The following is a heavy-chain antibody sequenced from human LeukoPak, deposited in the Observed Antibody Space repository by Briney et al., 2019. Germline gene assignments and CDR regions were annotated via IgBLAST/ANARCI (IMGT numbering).Heavy chain of an antibody. D-gene: IGHD5-18*01. CDR3: ARDAGGYSYGSSFDY. J-gene: IGHJ4*02. CDR2: ISAYNGNT. V-gene: IGHV1-18*01. CDR1: GYTFTSYG. Sequence: GASVKVSCKASGYTFTSYGISWVRQAPGQGLEWMGWISAYNGNTNYAQKLQGRVTMTTDTSTSTVYMELRSLRSDDTAVYYCARDAGGYSYGSSFDYWGQGTLVTVSS.